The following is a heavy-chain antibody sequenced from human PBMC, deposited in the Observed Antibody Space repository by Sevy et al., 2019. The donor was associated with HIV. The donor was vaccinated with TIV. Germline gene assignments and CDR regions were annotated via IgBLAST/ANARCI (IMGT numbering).Heavy chain of an antibody. J-gene: IGHJ4*02. Sequence: GGSLRLSCAASGFTFSNAWMIWVRQAPGKGLEWVGRIKSKTDGETTDYAAPVKGRFTISRDDSKNTLYLQMNRLKSEDTAVSYCATGIVGAVAGSAVVFDYWGQGTLVTVSS. CDR1: GFTFSNAW. CDR3: ATGIVGAVAGSAVVFDY. V-gene: IGHV3-15*01. D-gene: IGHD6-19*01. CDR2: IKSKTDGETT.